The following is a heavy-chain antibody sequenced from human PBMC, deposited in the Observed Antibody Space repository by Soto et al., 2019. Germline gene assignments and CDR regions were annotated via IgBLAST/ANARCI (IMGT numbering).Heavy chain of an antibody. Sequence: GASVKVSCKPSGFTFTNSAVEWVRQARGQRLEWIGWIVVGSDNTNYAQKFQGRVTITADESTTTAYMELSGLRSEDTAVYYCARDKDRLQLGGNYYYIMDVWGQGTTVTVSS. CDR3: ARDKDRLQLGGNYYYIMDV. D-gene: IGHD4-4*01. CDR2: IVVGSDNT. V-gene: IGHV1-58*01. CDR1: GFTFTNSA. J-gene: IGHJ6*02.